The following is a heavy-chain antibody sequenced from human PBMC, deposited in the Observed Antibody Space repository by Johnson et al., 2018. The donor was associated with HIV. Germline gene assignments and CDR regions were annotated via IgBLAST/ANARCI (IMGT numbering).Heavy chain of an antibody. J-gene: IGHJ3*01. CDR3: ARVSDDYGVKPAAGGAFDV. V-gene: IGHV3-53*01. CDR2: IYSGGST. CDR1: GFTVSSNY. Sequence: EVQLVESGGGLIQPGGSMRLSCAASGFTVSSNYMSWVRQDPGKGLEWVSVIYSGGSTYYVDSVKGRFTISRTNSQNTLYLQMTSLRFEDTALYYCARVSDDYGVKPAAGGAFDVGGQGTMVTVSS. D-gene: IGHD4-17*01.